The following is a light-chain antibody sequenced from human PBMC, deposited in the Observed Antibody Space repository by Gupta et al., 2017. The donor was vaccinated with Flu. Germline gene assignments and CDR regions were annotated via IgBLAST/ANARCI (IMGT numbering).Light chain of an antibody. CDR1: QSLLHSNGYNY. CDR3: MQALQTPIT. V-gene: IGKV2-28*01. Sequence: DIVMTQSPLSLPVTPGEPASISCRSSQSLLHSNGYNYLDWYLQKPGQSPQLLIYLGSNRASGVPDRCSGSGSGTDCTLKISRVEAEDVGVYYCMQALQTPITFGQGTRLAIK. CDR2: LGS. J-gene: IGKJ5*01.